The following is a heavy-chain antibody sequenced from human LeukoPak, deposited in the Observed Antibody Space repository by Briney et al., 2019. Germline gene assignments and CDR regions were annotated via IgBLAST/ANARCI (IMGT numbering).Heavy chain of an antibody. J-gene: IGHJ4*02. D-gene: IGHD3-16*01. CDR1: GYTFTSIT. V-gene: IGHV7-4-1*02. Sequence: ASVKVSCKASGYTFTSITMNWLRQAPGQGPEWMGWINMYNGHPTYAQGFTGRFVFSLDTSISTAYLQISSLKAEDTAVYYCARDGLVEGVSLFDYWGQGTLVTVSS. CDR3: ARDGLVEGVSLFDY. CDR2: INMYNGHP.